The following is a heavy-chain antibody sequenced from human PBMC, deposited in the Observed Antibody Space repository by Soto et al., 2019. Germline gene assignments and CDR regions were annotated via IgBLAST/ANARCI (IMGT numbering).Heavy chain of an antibody. CDR1: GFTFSSYA. J-gene: IGHJ2*01. CDR3: AKDRSGFWYFDL. Sequence: EVQLLESGGGLVQPGGSLRLSCAASGFTFSSYAMSWVRQAPGKGLEWVSAISGSGGSTYYADSVKGRFTISRDNSKNTLYLQMNSMRAENTAVYYCAKDRSGFWYFDLWGRGTLVTVSS. V-gene: IGHV3-23*01. CDR2: ISGSGGST.